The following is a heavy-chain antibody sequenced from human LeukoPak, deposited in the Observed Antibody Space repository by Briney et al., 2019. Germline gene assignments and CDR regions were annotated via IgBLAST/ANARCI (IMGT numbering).Heavy chain of an antibody. J-gene: IGHJ4*02. Sequence: GGSLRLSCAASGFTFSSYAISWVRQAPGKGLEWVSAISGSGGSTYYADSVKGRFTISRDNSKNTLYLQMNSLRAEDTAVYYCAKSSMTMVVKDCFDYWGQGTLVTVSS. CDR1: GFTFSSYA. CDR3: AKSSMTMVVKDCFDY. V-gene: IGHV3-23*01. CDR2: ISGSGGST. D-gene: IGHD4-23*01.